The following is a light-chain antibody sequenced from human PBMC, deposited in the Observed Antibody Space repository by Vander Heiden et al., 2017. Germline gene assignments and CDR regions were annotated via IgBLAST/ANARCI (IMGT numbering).Light chain of an antibody. CDR1: QAILPSYGKTF. J-gene: IGKJ1*01. CDR2: EVS. Sequence: EIVMTQIPLSLSVTPGQPASISCQSSQAILPSYGKTFLYWYLQRPGQSPQLLIYEVSKRFSGVPDRFSGSGSATDFTLKISRVEADDVGMYYCMQRMQCPRTFGQGTMVEIK. CDR3: MQRMQCPRT. V-gene: IGKV2D-29*02.